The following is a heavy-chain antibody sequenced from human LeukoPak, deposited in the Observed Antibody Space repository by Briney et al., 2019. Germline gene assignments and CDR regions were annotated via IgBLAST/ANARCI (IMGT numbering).Heavy chain of an antibody. Sequence: GGSLRLSCAASGFTFDDYAMHWVRQAPGKGLEWVSGISWNSGSIGYADSVKGRFTISRDNAKNSLYLQMNSLRAEDTALYYCAKDSLQVVTASDDWGQGTLVTVSS. V-gene: IGHV3-9*01. CDR1: GFTFDDYA. D-gene: IGHD2-21*02. J-gene: IGHJ4*02. CDR2: ISWNSGSI. CDR3: AKDSLQVVTASDD.